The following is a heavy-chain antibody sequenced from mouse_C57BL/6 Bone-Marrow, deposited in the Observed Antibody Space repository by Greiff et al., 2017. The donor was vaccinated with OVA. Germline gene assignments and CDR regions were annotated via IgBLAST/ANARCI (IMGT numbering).Heavy chain of an antibody. J-gene: IGHJ2*01. CDR3: ARDSFYYYGSSYNFNY. D-gene: IGHD1-1*01. V-gene: IGHV1-81*01. Sequence: LVESGAELARPGASVKLSCKASGYTFTSYGISWVKQRTGQGLEWIGEIYPRSGNTYYNEKFKGKATLTADKSSSTAYMEIRSLTSEDSAVYFCARDSFYYYGSSYNFNYWGQGTTLTVSS. CDR1: GYTFTSYG. CDR2: IYPRSGNT.